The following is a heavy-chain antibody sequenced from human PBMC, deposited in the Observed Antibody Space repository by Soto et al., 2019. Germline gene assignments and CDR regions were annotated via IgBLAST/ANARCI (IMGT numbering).Heavy chain of an antibody. Sequence: SETLSLTCTVSGASMSSSLYYWGWIRQSPGKGLDWIGTIFYSGTTYYNPSLESRITIFIDKSKNQFSLKLSSVTAADTAVYYCATSGGSLHNWFDPWGQGTLVTVSS. D-gene: IGHD2-15*01. V-gene: IGHV4-39*01. CDR3: ATSGGSLHNWFDP. J-gene: IGHJ5*02. CDR1: GASMSSSLYY. CDR2: IFYSGTT.